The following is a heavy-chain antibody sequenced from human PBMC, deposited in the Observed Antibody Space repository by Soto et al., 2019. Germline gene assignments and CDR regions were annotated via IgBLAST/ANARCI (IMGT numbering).Heavy chain of an antibody. V-gene: IGHV4-4*02. D-gene: IGHD2-15*01. CDR3: ARGGLGYWSAGSWPPPPNWFDP. CDR2: IYHRGRT. Sequence: SETLSLTCAVSSPSISRSNWWGWVRQPPGKGLEWIGEIYHRGRTNYNPSLKTRITIIVDKSKNQFSLKLSYVSAADTAVYYCARGGLGYWSAGSWPPPPNWFDPWGQGTLVTVSS. CDR1: SPSISRSNW. J-gene: IGHJ5*02.